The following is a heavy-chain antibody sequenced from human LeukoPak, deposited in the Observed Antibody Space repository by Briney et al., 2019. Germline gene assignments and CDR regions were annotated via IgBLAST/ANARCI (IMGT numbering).Heavy chain of an antibody. CDR1: GFTFSNYN. V-gene: IGHV3-48*02. CDR3: ARRFDS. Sequence: GGSLRLSCAASGFTFSNYNMNWDRQAPGKGLEWVSHITSSSTIYYADSVKGRFTISRDNAKNSLYLHMNSLRDEDTAVYYCARRFDSWGQGTLVTVSS. CDR2: ITSSSTI. J-gene: IGHJ4*02.